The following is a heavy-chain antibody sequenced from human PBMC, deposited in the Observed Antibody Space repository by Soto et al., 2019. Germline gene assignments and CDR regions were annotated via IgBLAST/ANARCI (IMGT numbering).Heavy chain of an antibody. CDR2: MNPNSGDT. CDR3: ARGELLWFGELLR. V-gene: IGHV1-8*01. D-gene: IGHD3-10*01. Sequence: QVQLVQSGAEVKKPGASVKVACKASGYTFTSYEINWVRQATGQGLEWMGWMNPNSGDTGYAQKFQGRVTMTRNTSISTAYMELSSLRSEDTAVYYCARGELLWFGELLRWGQGTLVTVSS. J-gene: IGHJ4*02. CDR1: GYTFTSYE.